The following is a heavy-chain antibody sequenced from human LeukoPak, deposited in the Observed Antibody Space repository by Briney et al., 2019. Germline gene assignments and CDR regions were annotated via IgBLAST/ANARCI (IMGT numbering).Heavy chain of an antibody. V-gene: IGHV4-30-2*01. CDR3: ARGVAGSFDY. J-gene: IGHJ4*02. CDR2: IYHSGST. CDR1: GGSISSGGYY. D-gene: IGHD2-15*01. Sequence: KTSQTLSLTCTVSGGSISSGGYYWSWIRQPPGKGLEWIGYIYHSGSTYYNPSLKSRVTISVDTSKNQFSLKLSSVTAADTAVYYCARGVAGSFDYWGQGTLVTVSS.